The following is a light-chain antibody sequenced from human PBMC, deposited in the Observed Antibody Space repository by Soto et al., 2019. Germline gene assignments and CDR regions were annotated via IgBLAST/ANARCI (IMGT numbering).Light chain of an antibody. CDR1: SSDVGGYNY. J-gene: IGLJ1*01. CDR3: NSYTSSSTFV. Sequence: SALTQPASVSGSPGQSITISCTGTSSDVGGYNYVSWYQHHPGKAPELMMYEVSNRPSGVSNRFSGSRSGNTASLTISGLQSEDEAEYYCNSYTSSSTFVFGTGTKLTVL. CDR2: EVS. V-gene: IGLV2-14*01.